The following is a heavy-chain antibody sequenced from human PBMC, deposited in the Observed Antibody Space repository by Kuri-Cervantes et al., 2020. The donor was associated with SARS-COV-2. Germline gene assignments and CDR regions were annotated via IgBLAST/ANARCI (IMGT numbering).Heavy chain of an antibody. CDR1: GVSMTSNY. V-gene: IGHV4-59*12. J-gene: IGHJ4*02. Sequence: SETLSLTCTVSGVSMTSNYWSWIRQPPGPPGKGLEWIGFVHHGGATHYNPSLKSRVTISVDTSKNQSSLKLSSVTAADTAVYYCARDMKAEYYYDSSGYYGYWGQGTLVTVSS. CDR2: VHHGGAT. D-gene: IGHD3-22*01. CDR3: ARDMKAEYYYDSSGYYGY.